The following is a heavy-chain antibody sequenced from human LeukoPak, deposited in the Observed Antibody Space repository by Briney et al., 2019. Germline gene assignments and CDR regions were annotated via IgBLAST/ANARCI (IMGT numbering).Heavy chain of an antibody. CDR3: AKENTIFGVVTRFDY. CDR2: ISGSDGTT. Sequence: GGSLRLSCAASGFTFSVYSMSWVRQAPGKGLEWVSTISGSDGTTYYADSVKGRLTISRDNSKNTLYLQMSSLRAEDTAVYYCAKENTIFGVVTRFDYWGQGTLLAVSS. J-gene: IGHJ4*02. D-gene: IGHD3-3*01. CDR1: GFTFSVYS. V-gene: IGHV3-23*01.